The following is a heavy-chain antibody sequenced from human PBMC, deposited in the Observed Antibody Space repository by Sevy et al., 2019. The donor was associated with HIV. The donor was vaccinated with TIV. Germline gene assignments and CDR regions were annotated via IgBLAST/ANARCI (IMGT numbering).Heavy chain of an antibody. V-gene: IGHV3-21*01. CDR1: GFIFSSYN. CDR2: ISTSSSYI. D-gene: IGHD2-2*01. J-gene: IGHJ6*02. CDR3: ARTYCRSTNCCPRDGMDV. Sequence: GGSLRLSCAASGFIFSSYNMNWVRQAPGKGLEWVSYISTSSSYIYYADSVKGRFTISRDNAKNSLYLQMNSLRAEDTAVYYCARTYCRSTNCCPRDGMDVWCQGTTVTVSS.